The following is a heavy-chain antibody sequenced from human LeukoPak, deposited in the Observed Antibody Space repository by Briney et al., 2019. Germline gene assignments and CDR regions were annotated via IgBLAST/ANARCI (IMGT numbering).Heavy chain of an antibody. D-gene: IGHD1-26*01. CDR3: ARAQAGPTTLDAFDI. CDR2: ISGSSGFI. CDR1: GFTFSSYS. V-gene: IGHV3-21*01. Sequence: AGGSLILSCAASGFTFSSYSMNWVRQAPGMGLEWLSSISGSSGFIYSADSMKGRFAISRDNAKNSLYLQMNSLRVEDTAVYYCARAQAGPTTLDAFDIWGQGTMVTVSS. J-gene: IGHJ3*02.